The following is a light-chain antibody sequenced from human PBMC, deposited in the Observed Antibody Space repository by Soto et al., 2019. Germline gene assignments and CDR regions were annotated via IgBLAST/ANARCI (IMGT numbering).Light chain of an antibody. CDR2: GAS. CDR1: QSVSSSY. Sequence: EIVLTQSPGTLSLSPGERATLSCRASQSVSSSYLAWYQQKPGQAPRLLIYGASSRATGIPDRFSGSGSGTVFTLTISRLEPEDFAVYYCQQYGSLFGQGTRLEIK. CDR3: QQYGSL. V-gene: IGKV3-20*01. J-gene: IGKJ5*01.